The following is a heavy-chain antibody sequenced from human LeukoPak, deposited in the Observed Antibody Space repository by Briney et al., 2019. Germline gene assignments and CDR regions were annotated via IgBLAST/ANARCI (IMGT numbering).Heavy chain of an antibody. CDR3: TNVYGSGSSVNGMDV. CDR1: GFTFSSFA. Sequence: GGSLRLSCAASGFTFSSFAMNWVRQAPGKGLEWVSGISGSGVTTYHADSVKGRFTISRDNSKNTLYLQMNSLRAEDTAVYYCTNVYGSGSSVNGMDVWGQGTTVTVSS. D-gene: IGHD3-10*01. J-gene: IGHJ6*02. V-gene: IGHV3-23*01. CDR2: ISGSGVTT.